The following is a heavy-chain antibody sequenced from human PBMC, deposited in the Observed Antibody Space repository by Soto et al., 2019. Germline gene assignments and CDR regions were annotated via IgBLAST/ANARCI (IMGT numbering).Heavy chain of an antibody. Sequence: GESLKISCKGSGYSFTSYWIGWVRQMPGKGLEWMGIIYPGDSDTRYSPSFQGQVTISADKSISTAYLQWSSLKASDTAMYYCARVGSCYYWSYYYYYMDVWGKGTTVTVSS. D-gene: IGHD5-12*01. CDR2: IYPGDSDT. CDR3: ARVGSCYYWSYYYYYMDV. V-gene: IGHV5-51*01. CDR1: GYSFTSYW. J-gene: IGHJ6*03.